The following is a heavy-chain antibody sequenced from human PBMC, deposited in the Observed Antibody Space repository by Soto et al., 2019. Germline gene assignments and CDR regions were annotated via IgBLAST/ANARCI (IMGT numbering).Heavy chain of an antibody. CDR3: ARLDMDCSGGSCYSEYYYYYYGMDV. J-gene: IGHJ6*02. Sequence: GESLKISCXGSGYSFTSYWIGWVRQMPGKGLEWMGIIYPGDSDTRYSPSFQGQVTISADKSISTAYLQWSSLKASDTAMYYCARLDMDCSGGSCYSEYYYYYYGMDVWGQGTTVTVSS. D-gene: IGHD2-15*01. CDR2: IYPGDSDT. V-gene: IGHV5-51*01. CDR1: GYSFTSYW.